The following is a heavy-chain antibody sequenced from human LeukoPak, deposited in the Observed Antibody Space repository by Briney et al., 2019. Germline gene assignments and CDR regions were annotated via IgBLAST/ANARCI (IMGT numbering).Heavy chain of an antibody. Sequence: GGSLRLSCAASGCTFSSYWMSWVRQAPGKGLEWVANIKQDGSEKYYVDSVKGRFTISRDNAKNSLYLQMNSLRAEDTAVYYCARDGRSRRGFDYWGQGTLVTVSS. J-gene: IGHJ4*02. D-gene: IGHD3-10*01. CDR3: ARDGRSRRGFDY. CDR1: GCTFSSYW. V-gene: IGHV3-7*01. CDR2: IKQDGSEK.